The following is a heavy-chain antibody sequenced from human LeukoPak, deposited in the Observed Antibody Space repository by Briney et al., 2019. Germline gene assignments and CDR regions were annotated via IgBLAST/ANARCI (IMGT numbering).Heavy chain of an antibody. CDR1: GYTFTSYA. CDR3: ARVEEVRGGITSFDY. J-gene: IGHJ4*02. V-gene: IGHV1-18*01. Sequence: GASGKVSCKASGYTFTSYAISCGRQAPGQGLEGRGGISAYSGNPNYAQKLQGRVTVTTDTSTSTAYMELRSLPSDDTAIYYCARVEEVRGGITSFDYWGQGTLVTVSS. CDR2: ISAYSGNP. D-gene: IGHD3-10*01.